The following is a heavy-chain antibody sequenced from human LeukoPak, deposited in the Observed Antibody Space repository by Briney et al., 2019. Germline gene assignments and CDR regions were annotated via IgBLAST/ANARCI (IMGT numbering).Heavy chain of an antibody. Sequence: GASVKVSCKASGGTFSNYAISWVRQAPGQGLEWMGGIIPIFGAANYAQKFQGRVTITADESTSTVYMDLNSLKSEDTAVYYCARGWDYDSGGRPTAYVYWGQGTLVTVSS. D-gene: IGHD3-22*01. CDR1: GGTFSNYA. CDR3: ARGWDYDSGGRPTAYVY. CDR2: IIPIFGAA. V-gene: IGHV1-69*13. J-gene: IGHJ4*02.